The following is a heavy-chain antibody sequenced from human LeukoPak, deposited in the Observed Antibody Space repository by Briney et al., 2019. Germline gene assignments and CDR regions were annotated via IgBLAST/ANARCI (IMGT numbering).Heavy chain of an antibody. D-gene: IGHD2-2*01. V-gene: IGHV4-39*01. Sequence: SETLSLTCTVSGGSISSSSYYWGWIRQPPGKGLEWIGSIYYSGSTYYNPSLKSRVTISVDTSKNQFSLKLSSVTAADTAVYYCARRDYDIVVVPAAMKMERLWGWFDPWGQGTLVTVSS. CDR3: ARRDYDIVVVPAAMKMERLWGWFDP. CDR1: GGSISSSSYY. J-gene: IGHJ5*02. CDR2: IYYSGST.